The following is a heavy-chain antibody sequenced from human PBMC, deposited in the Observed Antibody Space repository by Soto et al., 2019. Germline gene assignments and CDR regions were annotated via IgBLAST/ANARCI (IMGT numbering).Heavy chain of an antibody. D-gene: IGHD5-12*01. J-gene: IGHJ4*02. CDR2: INYTGST. Sequence: SETLSLTCTVSGGSISSYYWSWIRQSPGKGLDWIGYINYTGSTKYNPSLKSRVIISVDTSKNQFSLKLSSVTAADTAVYYCARWVVATGLYYLDYWGQGTLVTVS. V-gene: IGHV4-59*01. CDR3: ARWVVATGLYYLDY. CDR1: GGSISSYY.